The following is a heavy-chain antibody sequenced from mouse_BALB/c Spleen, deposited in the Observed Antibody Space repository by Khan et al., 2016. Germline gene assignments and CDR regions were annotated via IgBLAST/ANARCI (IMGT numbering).Heavy chain of an antibody. V-gene: IGHV1-87*01. CDR1: GYTFTSYW. Sequence: QVQLQQSGAELARPGASVKLSCKASGYTFTSYWMQWVTQRPGQGLEWIGAIYPGDGDTRYTQKFKGKATLTADKSSSTAYMQLSSLASEDSAVYYCARGADGYYSLDYWGQGTSVTVSS. D-gene: IGHD2-3*01. CDR3: ARGADGYYSLDY. CDR2: IYPGDGDT. J-gene: IGHJ4*01.